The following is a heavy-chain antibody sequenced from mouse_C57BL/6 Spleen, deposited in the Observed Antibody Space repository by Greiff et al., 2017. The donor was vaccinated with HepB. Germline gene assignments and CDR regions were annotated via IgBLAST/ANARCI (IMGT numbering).Heavy chain of an antibody. D-gene: IGHD2-2*01. CDR2: IDPSDSET. J-gene: IGHJ1*03. CDR1: GYTFTSYW. Sequence: QVQLQQPGAELVRPGSSVKLSCKASGYTFTSYWMHWVKQRPIQGLEWIGNIDPSDSETHYNQKFKDKATLTVDKSSSTAYMQLSSLTSEEFAVYYCARGYGYDEYCDVWGTGTTVTVSS. V-gene: IGHV1-52*01. CDR3: ARGYGYDEYCDV.